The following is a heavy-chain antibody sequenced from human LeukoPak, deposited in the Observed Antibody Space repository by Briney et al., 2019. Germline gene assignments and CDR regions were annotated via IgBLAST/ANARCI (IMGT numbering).Heavy chain of an antibody. V-gene: IGHV4-59*12. Sequence: PSETPSLTCSVSGSSIRDYYWTWIRQSPGNAPEWIGYTHYSGSSGSSPSLKSRVTMSVDTSKNQLSLKLSSVTAADTAVYYCARASLRSSDGSFYCMDVWGTGTTVTVSS. CDR2: THYSGSS. CDR3: ARASLRSSDGSFYCMDV. J-gene: IGHJ6*03. CDR1: GSSIRDYY. D-gene: IGHD3-22*01.